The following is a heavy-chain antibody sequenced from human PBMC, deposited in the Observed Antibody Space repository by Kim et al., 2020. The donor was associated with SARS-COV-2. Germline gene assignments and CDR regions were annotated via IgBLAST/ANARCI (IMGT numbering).Heavy chain of an antibody. CDR1: GFTFSSYG. CDR3: AKENGSSWYGGFYYYYYGMDV. J-gene: IGHJ6*02. Sequence: GGSLRLSCAASGFTFSSYGMHWVRQAPGKGLEWVAVICYDGSNKYYADSVKGRFTISRDNSKNTLYLQMNSLRAEDTAVYYCAKENGSSWYGGFYYYYYGMDVWGQGTTGTVSS. V-gene: IGHV3-33*06. D-gene: IGHD6-13*01. CDR2: ICYDGSNK.